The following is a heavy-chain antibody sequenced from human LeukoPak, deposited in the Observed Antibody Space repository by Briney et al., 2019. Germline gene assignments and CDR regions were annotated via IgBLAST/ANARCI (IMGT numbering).Heavy chain of an antibody. CDR2: ISGSGGST. V-gene: IGHV3-23*01. CDR3: AKDLVGATIAARTYFDY. Sequence: PGGSLRLSCAASGFTFSSYAMSWVRQAPGKGLEWFSGISGSGGSTYYADSVKGRFTISRDNSKNTLYLQMNSLRAEDTAVYYCAKDLVGATIAARTYFDYWGQGTLVTVSS. J-gene: IGHJ4*02. CDR1: GFTFSSYA. D-gene: IGHD6-6*01.